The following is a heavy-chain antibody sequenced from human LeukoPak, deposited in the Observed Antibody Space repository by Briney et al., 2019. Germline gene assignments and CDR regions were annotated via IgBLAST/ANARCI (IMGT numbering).Heavy chain of an antibody. V-gene: IGHV3-64*01. CDR2: ISSNGGST. Sequence: GGSLRLSCAASGFTFSSYAMHWVRQAPGKGLEYVSAISSNGGSTYYANSVKGRFTISRDNSKNTLYLQMGSLRAEDMAVYYCARDQFRSSSWGSGWYEGMSYWGQGTLVTVSS. D-gene: IGHD6-19*01. CDR1: GFTFSSYA. CDR3: ARDQFRSSSWGSGWYEGMSY. J-gene: IGHJ4*02.